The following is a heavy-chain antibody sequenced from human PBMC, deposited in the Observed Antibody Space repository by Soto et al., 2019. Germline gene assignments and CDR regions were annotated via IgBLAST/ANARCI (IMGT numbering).Heavy chain of an antibody. CDR1: GFIFNNYA. CDR2: ISGSGATT. V-gene: IGHV3-23*01. Sequence: GGSLRLSCAASGFIFNNYAMSWVRQAPGKGLEWVSAISGSGATTYYPDSVKGHFTISRDNSKNTLYLQMNNLRAEDTAVYYCTKGGIPRRYNIPKVDFDYWGQGSLVTVSS. J-gene: IGHJ4*02. D-gene: IGHD1-1*01. CDR3: TKGGIPRRYNIPKVDFDY.